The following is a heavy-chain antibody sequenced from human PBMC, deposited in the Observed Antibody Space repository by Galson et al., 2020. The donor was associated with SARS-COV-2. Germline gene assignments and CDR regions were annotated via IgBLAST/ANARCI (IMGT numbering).Heavy chain of an antibody. V-gene: IGHV3-21*01. CDR1: GFPFMSYS. D-gene: IGHD1-26*01. CDR3: AGVGDMAPTPASSFYYGLDV. CDR2: ISAGSSYI. Sequence: GGSLRLSCAASGFPFMSYSMMWVRQPPGKGLEWVASISAGSSYIDYADSVKGRFTMSRDNAKNSLSLQMSSLRVEDTAVYYCAGVGDMAPTPASSFYYGLDVWGQGTTVTVSS. J-gene: IGHJ6*02.